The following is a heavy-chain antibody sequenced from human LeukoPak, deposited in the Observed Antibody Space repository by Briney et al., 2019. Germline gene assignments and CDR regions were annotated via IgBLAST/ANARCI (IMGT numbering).Heavy chain of an antibody. CDR2: TSNDGRDK. Sequence: GRSLRLSCAASGSTFSSYAMHWVRQAPGKGLEWVAVTSNDGRDKYYADPVKGRFTISRDNSKNTLSLQMDSLRAEDTAVYYCARDSAITIFFSPLMDVWGQGTTVTVSS. CDR1: GSTFSSYA. J-gene: IGHJ6*02. D-gene: IGHD3-9*01. CDR3: ARDSAITIFFSPLMDV. V-gene: IGHV3-30*04.